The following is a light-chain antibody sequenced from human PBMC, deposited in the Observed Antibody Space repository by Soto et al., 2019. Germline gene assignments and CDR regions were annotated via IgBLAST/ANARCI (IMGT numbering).Light chain of an antibody. V-gene: IGLV2-23*01. CDR1: SSDVGGYKL. J-gene: IGLJ3*02. CDR3: CSYAGTYCV. CDR2: EDT. Sequence: QSALTQPASVSGSPGQSITISCTGTSSDVGGYKLVSWYQQYPGKAPKLIIYEDTKRPSGVSNRFSGSKSGNTAFLTIYGLQAEDAADYHCCSYAGTYCVFGGGTKLTVL.